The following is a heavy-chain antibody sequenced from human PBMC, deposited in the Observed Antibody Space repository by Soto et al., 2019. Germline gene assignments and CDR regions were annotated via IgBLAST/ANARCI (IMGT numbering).Heavy chain of an antibody. V-gene: IGHV3-23*01. CDR1: GFTFSSYA. CDR3: AKDRLGYSRENWFDP. D-gene: IGHD5-18*01. CDR2: ISGSGGST. J-gene: IGHJ5*02. Sequence: GGSLRLSCAASGFTFSSYAMSWVRQAPGKGLEWVSAISGSGGSTYYADSVKGRFTISRDNSKNTLYLQMNSLRAEDTAVYYCAKDRLGYSRENWFDPWGQGTLVTVSS.